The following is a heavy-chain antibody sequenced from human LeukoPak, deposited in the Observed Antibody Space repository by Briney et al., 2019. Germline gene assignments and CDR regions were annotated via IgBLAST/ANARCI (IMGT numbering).Heavy chain of an antibody. Sequence: SVKVSCKVSGYTLTELSKHWVRQAPGQGLEWMGGIIPIFGTANYAQKFQGRVTITADESTSTAYMELSSLRSEDTAVYYCARDTYYDSSGYYYHYYWGQGTLVTVSS. CDR1: GYTLTELS. D-gene: IGHD3-22*01. J-gene: IGHJ4*02. V-gene: IGHV1-69*13. CDR3: ARDTYYDSSGYYYHYY. CDR2: IIPIFGTA.